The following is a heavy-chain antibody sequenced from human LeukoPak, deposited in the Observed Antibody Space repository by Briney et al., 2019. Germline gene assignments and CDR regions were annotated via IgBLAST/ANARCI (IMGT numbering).Heavy chain of an antibody. J-gene: IGHJ6*03. CDR1: GYTFMNYG. V-gene: IGHV1-69*13. CDR3: ARGQVEEGATGDYYYYMDV. D-gene: IGHD1-26*01. CDR2: IIPIFGTA. Sequence: SVKVSCKASGYTFMNYGISWVRQAPGQGLEWMGGIIPIFGTANYAQKFQGRVTITADESTSTAYMELSSLRSEDTAVYYCARGQVEEGATGDYYYYMDVWGKGTTVTVSS.